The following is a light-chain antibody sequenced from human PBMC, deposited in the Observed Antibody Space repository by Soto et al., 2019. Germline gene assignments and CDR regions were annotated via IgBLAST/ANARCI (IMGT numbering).Light chain of an antibody. CDR1: QGVSSY. J-gene: IGKJ4*01. V-gene: IGKV3-20*01. CDR3: QEYGTSLAT. Sequence: EIVLTQSPATLSLSPGERATLSCRASQGVSSYLAWYQQKPGQAPRLLIYGASHRATGIPDRFSGSGSGTDFTLTISRMEAEDFAVYYCQEYGTSLATFGGGTKVDIK. CDR2: GAS.